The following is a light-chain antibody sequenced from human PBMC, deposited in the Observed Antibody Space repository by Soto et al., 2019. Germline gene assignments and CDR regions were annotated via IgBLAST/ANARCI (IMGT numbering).Light chain of an antibody. CDR1: QSVSNY. CDR3: HQRTNWPSIT. J-gene: IGKJ5*01. Sequence: EIVLTQSPATLSLSPGETATLSCRASQSVSNYLAWYQHKPGQAPRLLIYGASNRATGVSARISGSGSGRDFSLTINSLEPEDSAVYYCHQRTNWPSITFDQGTRLEI. V-gene: IGKV3-11*02. CDR2: GAS.